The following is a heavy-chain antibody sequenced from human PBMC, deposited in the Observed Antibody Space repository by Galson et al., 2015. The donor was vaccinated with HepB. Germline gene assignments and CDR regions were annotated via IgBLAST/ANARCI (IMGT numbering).Heavy chain of an antibody. Sequence: QSGAEVKKPGESLKISCKGSGYSFTSYWIGWVRQMPGKGLEWMGIIYPGDSDTRYSPSFQGQVTISADKSISTAYLQWSSLKASDTAMYYCARRSYYDSSGYYASAFDYWGQGTLVTVSS. D-gene: IGHD3-22*01. CDR2: IYPGDSDT. J-gene: IGHJ4*02. CDR1: GYSFTSYW. V-gene: IGHV5-51*01. CDR3: ARRSYYDSSGYYASAFDY.